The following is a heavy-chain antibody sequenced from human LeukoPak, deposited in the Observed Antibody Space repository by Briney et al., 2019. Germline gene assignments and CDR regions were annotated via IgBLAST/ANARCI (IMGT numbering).Heavy chain of an antibody. CDR1: GVSISSGGYS. D-gene: IGHD3-10*01. Sequence: SETLSLTCAVSGVSISSGGYSWSWIRQPPGKGLEWIGYIYHSGSTYYNPSLKSRVTISVDTSKNQFSLKLSSVTAADTAVYYCARTRITMVRGSYYNFWFDPWGQGTLVTVSS. V-gene: IGHV4-30-2*05. CDR2: IYHSGST. CDR3: ARTRITMVRGSYYNFWFDP. J-gene: IGHJ5*02.